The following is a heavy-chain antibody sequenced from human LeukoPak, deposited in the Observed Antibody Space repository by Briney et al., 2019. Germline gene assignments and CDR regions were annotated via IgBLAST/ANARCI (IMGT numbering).Heavy chain of an antibody. J-gene: IGHJ6*03. V-gene: IGHV3-21*01. CDR2: ISSSSSYI. CDR1: GFTFSSYS. CDR3: ARDYADDSSRYYNYYYYYMDV. Sequence: GGSLRLSCAASGFTFSSYSMNWVRQAPGKGLEWVSSISSSSSYIYYADSVKGRFTISRDNAKNSLYLQMNSLRAEDTAVYYCARDYADDSSRYYNYYYYYMDVWGKGNTVTVSS. D-gene: IGHD3-22*01.